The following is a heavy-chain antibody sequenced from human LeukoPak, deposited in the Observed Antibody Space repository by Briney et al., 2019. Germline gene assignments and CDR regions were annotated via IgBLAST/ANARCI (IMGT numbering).Heavy chain of an antibody. V-gene: IGHV3-7*01. CDR1: GFTFSSYW. CDR3: AREGYSNHWYYYYYMDV. D-gene: IGHD4-11*01. J-gene: IGHJ6*03. Sequence: GGSLRLSCAASGFTFSSYWMSWVRQAPGKGLEWVANIKQDGSEKYYVDSVKGRFTISRDNAKNSLYLQMNSLRAEDTAVYHCAREGYSNHWYYYYYMDVWGKGTTVTVSS. CDR2: IKQDGSEK.